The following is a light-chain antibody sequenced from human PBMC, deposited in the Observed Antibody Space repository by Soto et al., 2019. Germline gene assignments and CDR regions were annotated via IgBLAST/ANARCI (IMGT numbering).Light chain of an antibody. CDR3: QEYSDLWT. J-gene: IGKJ1*01. Sequence: DIQMTQFPSTLSASVGDSVTITCRASQSIRSWLAWYQQKPGKAPRLLIYKASTLESGVPSRFSGSVSGTEFTLTISSLQPDDFANYYCQEYSDLWTFGQGTKVEIK. CDR2: KAS. V-gene: IGKV1-5*03. CDR1: QSIRSW.